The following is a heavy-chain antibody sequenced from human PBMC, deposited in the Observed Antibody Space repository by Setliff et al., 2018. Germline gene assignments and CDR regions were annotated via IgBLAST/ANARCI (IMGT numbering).Heavy chain of an antibody. CDR1: GYTFTYRY. J-gene: IGHJ3*02. V-gene: IGHV1-45*02. CDR3: ARGGRMGAPRGAFDI. CDR2: ITPFNDNT. D-gene: IGHD1-26*01. Sequence: EASVKVSCKASGYTFTYRYLHWVRQAPGQALEWMGWITPFNDNTNYAQKFQGRVTMTRDTSTSTVYMELSSLRSEDTAVYYCARGGRMGAPRGAFDIWGQG.